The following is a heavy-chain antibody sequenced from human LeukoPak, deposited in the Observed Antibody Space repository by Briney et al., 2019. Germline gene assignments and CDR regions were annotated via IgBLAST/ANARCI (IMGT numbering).Heavy chain of an antibody. CDR1: GFTFDDYA. J-gene: IGHJ3*02. CDR2: ISWNSGSI. D-gene: IGHD3-10*01. V-gene: IGHV3-9*01. CDR3: AKMVQGVIWAAFDI. Sequence: GGSLRLSCAASGFTFDDYAMHWVRQAPGKGLEWVSGISWNSGSIGYADSVKGRFTISRDNAKNSLYLQMNSLRAEDTALYYCAKMVQGVIWAAFDIWGQGTMVTVSS.